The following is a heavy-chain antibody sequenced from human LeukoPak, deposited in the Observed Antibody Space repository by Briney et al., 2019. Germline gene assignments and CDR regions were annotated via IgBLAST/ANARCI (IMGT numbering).Heavy chain of an antibody. V-gene: IGHV4-31*03. CDR2: IYYSGST. CDR1: GGSISSGGYY. Sequence: PSETLSFTCTVSGGSISSGGYYWSWIRQHPGKGLEWIGYIYYSGSTYYNPSLKSRVTISVDTSKNQFSLKLSSVTAADTAVYYCARDSGGWFYFDYWGQGTLVTVSS. J-gene: IGHJ4*02. CDR3: ARDSGGWFYFDY. D-gene: IGHD6-19*01.